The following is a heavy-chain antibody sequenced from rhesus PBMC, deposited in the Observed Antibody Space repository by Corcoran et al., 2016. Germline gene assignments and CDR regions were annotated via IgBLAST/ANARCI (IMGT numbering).Heavy chain of an antibody. CDR3: ARDEHSPGWALDV. D-gene: IGHD6-31*01. CDR2: INGNGGNT. V-gene: IGHV4-80*01. J-gene: IGHJ5-2*02. CDR1: GASISYNW. Sequence: QVQLQESGPGLVKPSETLSLTCTVSGASISYNWWSWIRQPPGKGLEWFGEINGNGGNTNYNPSLKSRVTISKDASKNQFSLKMTSVTAADTALYYCARDEHSPGWALDVWGRGVLVTVSS.